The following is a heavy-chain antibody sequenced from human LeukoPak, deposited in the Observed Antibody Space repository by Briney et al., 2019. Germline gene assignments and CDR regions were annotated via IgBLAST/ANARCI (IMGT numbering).Heavy chain of an antibody. CDR3: ARDPRGYCSGGSCYSGYYFDY. D-gene: IGHD2-15*01. CDR1: GGTFSSYA. CDR2: IIPIFGTA. Sequence: SVKVSCKASGGTFSSYAISWVRQAPGQGLEWMGGIIPIFGTANYAQKFQGRVTITADESTSTAYMELSSLRSEDTAVYYCARDPRGYCSGGSCYSGYYFDYWGQGTLVTVSS. V-gene: IGHV1-69*13. J-gene: IGHJ4*02.